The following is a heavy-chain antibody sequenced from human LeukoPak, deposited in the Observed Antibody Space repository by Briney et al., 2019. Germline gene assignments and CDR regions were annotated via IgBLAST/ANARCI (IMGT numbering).Heavy chain of an antibody. CDR2: IYYSGST. V-gene: IGHV4-39*07. Sequence: PSETLSLTCTVSGGSISSGGYYWGWIRQPPGKGLEWIGSIYYSGSTYYNPSLKSRVTISVDTSKSQFSLKLSSVTAADTAVYYCARPRDRHSSSWYLNHDAFDIWGQGTMVTVSS. CDR1: GGSISSGGYY. D-gene: IGHD6-13*01. CDR3: ARPRDRHSSSWYLNHDAFDI. J-gene: IGHJ3*02.